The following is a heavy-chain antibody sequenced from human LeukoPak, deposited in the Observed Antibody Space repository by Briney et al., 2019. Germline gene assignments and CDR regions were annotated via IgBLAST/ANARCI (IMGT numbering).Heavy chain of an antibody. Sequence: GGSLRLSCAASGFTFSSYAMSWVRQAPGKGLEWVSAISGSGGSTYYADSVKGRFTISRDNSKNTLYLQMNSLRAEDTAVYYCARDPAALYYFDYWGQGTLVTVSS. J-gene: IGHJ4*02. D-gene: IGHD2-2*01. CDR3: ARDPAALYYFDY. V-gene: IGHV3-23*01. CDR2: ISGSGGST. CDR1: GFTFSSYA.